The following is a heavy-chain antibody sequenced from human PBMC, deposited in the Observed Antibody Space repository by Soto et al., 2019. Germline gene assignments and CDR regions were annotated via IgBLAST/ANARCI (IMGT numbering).Heavy chain of an antibody. D-gene: IGHD5-12*01. CDR3: ARGGYLPTPPYYSYYMDV. CDR2: MNPNSGNT. V-gene: IGHV1-8*01. CDR1: GYTFTSYD. Sequence: QVQLVQSGAEVKKPGASVKVSCKASGYTFTSYDINWVRQATGQGLEWMGWMNPNSGNTGYAQKFQGRVTMTRNTSISTAYMELSSLRSEDTAVYYCARGGYLPTPPYYSYYMDVWGKGTTVTVSS. J-gene: IGHJ6*03.